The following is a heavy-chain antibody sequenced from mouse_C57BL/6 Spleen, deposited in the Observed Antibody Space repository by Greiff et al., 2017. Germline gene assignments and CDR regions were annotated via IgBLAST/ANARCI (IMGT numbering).Heavy chain of an antibody. CDR3: ARGAYYSNYGYFDY. J-gene: IGHJ2*01. V-gene: IGHV1-42*01. CDR1: GYSFTGYY. Sequence: VQLQQSGPELVKPGASVKISCKASGYSFTGYYMNWVKQSPEKSLEWIGEINPSTGGTTYNQKFKAKATLTVDKSSSTAYMQLKSLTSEDSAVYYCARGAYYSNYGYFDYWGQGTTLTVSS. D-gene: IGHD2-5*01. CDR2: INPSTGGT.